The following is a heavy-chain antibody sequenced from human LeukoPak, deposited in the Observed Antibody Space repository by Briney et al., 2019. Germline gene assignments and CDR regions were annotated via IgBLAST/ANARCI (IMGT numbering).Heavy chain of an antibody. CDR2: IYSGGAT. D-gene: IGHD3-3*01. CDR3: ARGGVSDSFGLFDY. Sequence: GGSLRLSCAVSGVTVSSQYMSWVRQAPGKGLEWVSVIYSGGATYYAASVKGRFIISRDNSKNMFYLQMNSLRGDDTAIYYRARGGVSDSFGLFDYWGQGTLVTVSS. V-gene: IGHV3-66*01. J-gene: IGHJ4*02. CDR1: GVTVSSQY.